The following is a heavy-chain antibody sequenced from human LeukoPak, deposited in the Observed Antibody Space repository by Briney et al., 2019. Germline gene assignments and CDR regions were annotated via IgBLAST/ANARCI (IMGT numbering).Heavy chain of an antibody. CDR1: GGSISSRSYY. Sequence: PSETLSLTRTVSGGSISSRSYYGGWIRQPPGKGLGWIGAMNYRGGTYYNPSLKSRVTIYADTPKNQFSLKLNSVTAADTAVYYCARLAYDKSGYYYFDYWGQGTLVTVSS. J-gene: IGHJ4*02. V-gene: IGHV4-39*01. CDR3: ARLAYDKSGYYYFDY. D-gene: IGHD3-22*01. CDR2: MNYRGGT.